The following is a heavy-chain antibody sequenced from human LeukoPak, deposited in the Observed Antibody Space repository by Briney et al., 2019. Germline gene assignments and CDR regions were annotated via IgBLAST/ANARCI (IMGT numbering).Heavy chain of an antibody. J-gene: IGHJ4*02. D-gene: IGHD3-22*01. Sequence: SGGPLRLSCAASGFTFSSYGMHGVRQAPGKGLEWVAVISYDGSNKYYADSVKGRFTISRDNSKNTLYLQMNSLRAEDTAVYYCAKGHSSGYFDYWGQGTLVTVSS. CDR3: AKGHSSGYFDY. CDR2: ISYDGSNK. CDR1: GFTFSSYG. V-gene: IGHV3-30*18.